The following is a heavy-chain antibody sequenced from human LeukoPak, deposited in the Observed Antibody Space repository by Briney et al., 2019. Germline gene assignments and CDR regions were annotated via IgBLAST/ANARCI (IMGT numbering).Heavy chain of an antibody. Sequence: GASVKVSCKASGYTFTNFGISWVRQAPGQGLEWMGWISVYKGDTNYAQILQGRVTMTTDTSTSTAYMELRSLTSDDTAVYYCARAGGWARGDYKAHAFDIWGQGTMVTVPS. V-gene: IGHV1-18*01. J-gene: IGHJ3*02. CDR3: ARAGGWARGDYKAHAFDI. CDR1: GYTFTNFG. CDR2: ISVYKGDT. D-gene: IGHD6-19*01.